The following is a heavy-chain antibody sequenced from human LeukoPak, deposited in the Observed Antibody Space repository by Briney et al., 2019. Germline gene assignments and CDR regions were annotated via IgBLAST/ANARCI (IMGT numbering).Heavy chain of an antibody. CDR1: GFTFSNYG. V-gene: IGHV3-33*01. Sequence: HPGGSLRLSCTASGFTFSNYGMHWVRQAPGKGLEWVAIIWFDGSNKYYADSVKGRFTISRDNSKNTLYLQMNSLRAEDTAVYYCAREGEGYYDAFDIWGQGTMVTVSS. CDR2: IWFDGSNK. D-gene: IGHD3-16*01. CDR3: AREGEGYYDAFDI. J-gene: IGHJ3*02.